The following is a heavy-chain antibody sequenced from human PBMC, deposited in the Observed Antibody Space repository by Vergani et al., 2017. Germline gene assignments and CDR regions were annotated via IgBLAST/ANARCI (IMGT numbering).Heavy chain of an antibody. J-gene: IGHJ4*02. D-gene: IGHD3-16*01. CDR2: IQCDGSNQ. CDR1: GFTLRNYD. Sequence: QVQLVESGGGVVQRGGSLRLPCATSGFTLRNYDMQWIRQGPGKGLGFVAFIQCDGSNQYYADSVKGRFTLSRDFSKNTLYLQKNSLRTDDTVTYYCARHFRGWGIDYWGQGTQVIVS. CDR3: ARHFRGWGIDY. V-gene: IGHV3-30*02.